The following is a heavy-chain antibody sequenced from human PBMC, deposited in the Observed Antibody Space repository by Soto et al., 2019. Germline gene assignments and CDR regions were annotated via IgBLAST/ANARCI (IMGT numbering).Heavy chain of an antibody. Sequence: QVQLVQSGAEVKKPGASVKVSCKASGYTFTGYYMHWVRQAPGQGLEWMGWINPHSGGTNYAQKFQGWVPWTRDPYISTADMELSRLRSDDTAVYYCARGGLYSSSWYYYYGMDVWGQGTTVTVSS. CDR1: GYTFTGYY. J-gene: IGHJ6*02. D-gene: IGHD6-13*01. CDR2: INPHSGGT. CDR3: ARGGLYSSSWYYYYGMDV. V-gene: IGHV1-2*04.